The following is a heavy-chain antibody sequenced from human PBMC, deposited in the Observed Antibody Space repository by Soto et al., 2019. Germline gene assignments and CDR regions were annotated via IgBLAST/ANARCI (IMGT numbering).Heavy chain of an antibody. CDR2: IYYSGST. J-gene: IGHJ4*02. CDR1: GGSVSSGSYY. V-gene: IGHV4-61*01. D-gene: IGHD5-18*01. Sequence: QVQLQESGPGLVKPSETLSLTCTVSGGSVSSGSYYWSWIRQPPGKGLEWIGYIYYSGSTNYNPSLKSRVTISVDTSKNQFSLKLSSVAAADTAVYYCATFTVDTAMAPGYWGQGTLVTVSS. CDR3: ATFTVDTAMAPGY.